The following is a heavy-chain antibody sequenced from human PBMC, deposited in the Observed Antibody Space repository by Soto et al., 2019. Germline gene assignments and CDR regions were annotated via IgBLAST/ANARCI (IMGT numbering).Heavy chain of an antibody. CDR1: GFSFSSYD. Sequence: EEQLVQSGGGLVQPGGSLRLSCAASGFSFSSYDLFWVRQAPGRGLEYVSAVSRNGINTYYANSAKGRVTISRDNSKNVMYLQMGSLRAEDMAVYYCAITYYDFDVWGKGTTVIVSS. CDR3: AITYYDFDV. CDR2: VSRNGINT. V-gene: IGHV3-64*01. D-gene: IGHD3-3*01. J-gene: IGHJ6*04.